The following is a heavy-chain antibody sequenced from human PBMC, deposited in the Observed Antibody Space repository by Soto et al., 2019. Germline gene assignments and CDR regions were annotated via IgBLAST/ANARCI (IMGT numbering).Heavy chain of an antibody. CDR1: GLTFSKFS. CDR3: AQGSSGSRPYYFEN. J-gene: IGHJ4*02. Sequence: GGSLRLSCAASGLTFSKFSMSWVRQAPGKGLEWVAAVSVTGSKTWHAESVRGRFTISRDNSKNTMYLQMNSLRAEDTALYYCAQGSSGSRPYYFENWGQGVLVTVSS. V-gene: IGHV3-23*01. CDR2: VSVTGSKT. D-gene: IGHD3-10*01.